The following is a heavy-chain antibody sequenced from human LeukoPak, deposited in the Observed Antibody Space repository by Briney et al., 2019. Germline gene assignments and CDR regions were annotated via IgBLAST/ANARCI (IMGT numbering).Heavy chain of an antibody. J-gene: IGHJ4*02. CDR3: ARGQGTVTTH. D-gene: IGHD4-17*01. V-gene: IGHV4-34*01. Sequence: SETLSLTCTVSGGSFSGYYCTWLRQPPGPGLKWIGEINHSGSANYNPSLKSRVTISLDTSKNQFSLKLSSVTAADTAVYYCARGQGTVTTHWGQGTLVTVSS. CDR2: INHSGSA. CDR1: GGSFSGYY.